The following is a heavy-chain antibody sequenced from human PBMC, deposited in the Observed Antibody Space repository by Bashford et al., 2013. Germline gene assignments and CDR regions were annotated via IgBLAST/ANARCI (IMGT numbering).Heavy chain of an antibody. CDR1: EFIFSDYY. Sequence: GSLRLSCVASEFIFSDYYMAWIRQAPGKGPEWVSFISTTSHSIYYADSVKGRFTISRDNPKNSLYLQMNSLRAEDTAVYFCARDLDYGEIRPHYFDYWGQGTLVTVSS. CDR2: ISTTSHSI. CDR3: ARDLDYGEIRPHYFDY. J-gene: IGHJ4*02. D-gene: IGHD4-17*01. V-gene: IGHV3-11*04.